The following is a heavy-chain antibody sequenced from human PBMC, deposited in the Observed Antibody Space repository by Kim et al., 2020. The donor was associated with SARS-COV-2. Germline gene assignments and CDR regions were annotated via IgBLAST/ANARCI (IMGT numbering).Heavy chain of an antibody. V-gene: IGHV3-64*01. CDR1: GFTFSSYA. CDR3: ATSRGYDFWSGYPVWFDP. D-gene: IGHD3-3*01. Sequence: GGSLRLSCAASGFTFSSYAMHWVRQAPGKGLEYVSAIRSNGGSTYYANSVKGRFTISRDNSKNTLYLQMGSLRAEDMAVYYCATSRGYDFWSGYPVWFDPWGQGTLVTVSS. J-gene: IGHJ5*02. CDR2: IRSNGGST.